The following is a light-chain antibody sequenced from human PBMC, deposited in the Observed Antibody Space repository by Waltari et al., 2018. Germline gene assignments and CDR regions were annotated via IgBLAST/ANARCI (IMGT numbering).Light chain of an antibody. V-gene: IGKV4-1*01. Sequence: DLVFTQSPDSLAVSLGERATINCKSSQSLVFSPNNKNYLGWYKQKPGQPPKLLITWASIRESGVPDRFSGSGSGTDFTLTISSLQAEDVAVYYCQQCYTFPYTFGQGTKLEIK. CDR3: QQCYTFPYT. J-gene: IGKJ2*01. CDR2: WAS. CDR1: QSLVFSPNNKNY.